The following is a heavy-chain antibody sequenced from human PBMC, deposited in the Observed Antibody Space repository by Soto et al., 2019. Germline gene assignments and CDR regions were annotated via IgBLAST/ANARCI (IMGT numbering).Heavy chain of an antibody. CDR2: ISYDGSNS. Sequence: GGSLRLACPASGFPSSSYGLHWVRLALGKGQEWVAAISYDGSNSYYPDPVKARFTISRGNSKNTLYLQMNSLSAEDTAVYYSARALQSRNPQAGRAVCGQGRTLSV. J-gene: IGHJ6*02. V-gene: IGHV3-30-3*01. CDR3: ARALQSRNPQAGRAV. CDR1: GFPSSSYG.